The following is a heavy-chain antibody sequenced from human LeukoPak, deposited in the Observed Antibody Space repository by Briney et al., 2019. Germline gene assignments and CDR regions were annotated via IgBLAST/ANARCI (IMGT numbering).Heavy chain of an antibody. V-gene: IGHV3-48*01. D-gene: IGHD4-17*01. Sequence: PGGSLRLSCAASGFTFSSYSMNWVRQAPGKGLEWVSYISSSSTIYYADSVKGRFTISRDNAKNSLYLQMNSLRAEDTAVYYCARGTPTGYWGQGTLVTVSS. CDR3: ARGTPTGY. CDR2: ISSSSTI. CDR1: GFTFSSYS. J-gene: IGHJ4*02.